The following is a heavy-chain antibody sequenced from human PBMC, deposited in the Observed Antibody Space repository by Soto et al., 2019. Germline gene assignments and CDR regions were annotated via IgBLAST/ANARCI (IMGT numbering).Heavy chain of an antibody. J-gene: IGHJ6*02. CDR3: AKDEVLVEVVARDYYGMDV. CDR1: GFTFGSFG. Sequence: PGGSLRLSCAASGFTFGSFGMHWVRQAPGKGLEWVAVISYDGRKKYYADSMKGRFTISRDNSKNTLYLQMNNLRAEDTAMYYCAKDEVLVEVVARDYYGMDVWGQGTTVTVSS. V-gene: IGHV3-30*18. D-gene: IGHD2-15*01. CDR2: ISYDGRKK.